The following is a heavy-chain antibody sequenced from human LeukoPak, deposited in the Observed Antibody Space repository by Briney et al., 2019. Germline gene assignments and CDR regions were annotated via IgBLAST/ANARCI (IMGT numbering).Heavy chain of an antibody. Sequence: SETLSLTCAVYGGSFSGYYWSWIRQPPGKGLEWIGEINHSGSTNYNPSFNSRVIISIDTAKNQISLSLSSVTAADTAVYYCARDRDEGFDLWGRGTLVTVSS. CDR2: INHSGST. V-gene: IGHV4-34*01. J-gene: IGHJ2*01. CDR1: GGSFSGYY. D-gene: IGHD1-14*01. CDR3: ARDRDEGFDL.